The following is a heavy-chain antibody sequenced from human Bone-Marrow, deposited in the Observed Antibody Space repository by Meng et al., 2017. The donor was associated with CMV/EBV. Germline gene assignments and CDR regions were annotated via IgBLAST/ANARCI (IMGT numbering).Heavy chain of an antibody. D-gene: IGHD3-22*01. CDR1: GFTFSSYS. CDR3: AREYYYDSSGSLINYFDY. J-gene: IGHJ4*02. Sequence: GGSLRLSCAASGFTFSSYSMNWVRQAPGKGLEWVAFIRHDGDNMVYAGSVKGRFTISRDNSKNTLYLQMNSLRAEDTAVYYCAREYYYDSSGSLINYFDYWGQGTLVNVSS. V-gene: IGHV3-30*02. CDR2: IRHDGDNM.